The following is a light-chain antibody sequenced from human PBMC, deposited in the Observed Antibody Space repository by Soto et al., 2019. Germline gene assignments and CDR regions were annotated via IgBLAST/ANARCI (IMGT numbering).Light chain of an antibody. J-gene: IGKJ1*01. CDR2: DDS. Sequence: DIQMTQSPSTLSASVGDRVTITCRASQNINNWVAWYQQKPGKAPKFLIYDDSTLESGVPSRFSGSGFGTEFSLTISSLQPDDSGSYYCQHLRTFGQGTKVEIK. CDR3: QHLRT. CDR1: QNINNW. V-gene: IGKV1-5*01.